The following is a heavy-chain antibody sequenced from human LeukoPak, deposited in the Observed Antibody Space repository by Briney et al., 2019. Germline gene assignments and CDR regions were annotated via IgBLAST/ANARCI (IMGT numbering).Heavy chain of an antibody. J-gene: IGHJ4*02. V-gene: IGHV5-51*01. CDR2: IYPGDSDT. CDR1: GYSFSSYW. CDR3: ARLNYGSASYFDY. D-gene: IGHD3-10*01. Sequence: GESLKISCKGSGYSFSSYWIGWVRQMPGKGLEWMGIIYPGDSDTRYSPSFEGQVTISADKSISTAYLQWSSLKASDNAIYYCARLNYGSASYFDYWGQGTLVTVSS.